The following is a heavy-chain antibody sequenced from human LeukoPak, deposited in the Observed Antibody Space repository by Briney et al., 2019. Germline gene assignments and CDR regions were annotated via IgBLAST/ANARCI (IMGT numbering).Heavy chain of an antibody. CDR2: ISAYNGNT. V-gene: IGHV1-18*01. CDR1: GYTFTSYG. CDR3: ARLGLLLWFGGAGYMDV. Sequence: ASVKVSCKASGYTFTSYGISWVRQAPGQGLEWMGWISAYNGNTNYAQKLQGRVTMTTDTSTSTAYMELRSLRSDDTAVYYCARLGLLLWFGGAGYMDVWGKGTTVTVSS. D-gene: IGHD3-10*01. J-gene: IGHJ6*03.